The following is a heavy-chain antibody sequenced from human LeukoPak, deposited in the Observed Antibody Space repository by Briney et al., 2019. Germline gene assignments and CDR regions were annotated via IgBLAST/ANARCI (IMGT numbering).Heavy chain of an antibody. D-gene: IGHD2-2*01. CDR2: IYSSGST. V-gene: IGHV4-30-4*01. Sequence: SETLSLTCTVSGASISSGDYYWSWIRQPPGKGLEWIGYIYSSGSTSYNPSLKSRVTISVDTSKNQFSLKLSSVTAADTAVYYCARHRGPRYHIVVVPAALAPYRDFDYWGQGTLVTVSS. CDR3: ARHRGPRYHIVVVPAALAPYRDFDY. J-gene: IGHJ4*02. CDR1: GASISSGDYY.